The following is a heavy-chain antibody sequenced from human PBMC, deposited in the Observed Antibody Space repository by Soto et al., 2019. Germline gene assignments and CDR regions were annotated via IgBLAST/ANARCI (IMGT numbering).Heavy chain of an antibody. Sequence: EVQLVESGGVVVQPGGSLRLSCAASGFTFDDYAMHWVRQAPGKGLAWVSLISWDGGSTYYADSVKGRFTISRDNSKNSLYLQMNSLRAEDTALYYCAKDIAGPARGLAIRYYGMDVWGQGTTVTVSS. CDR1: GFTFDDYA. V-gene: IGHV3-43D*04. D-gene: IGHD2-15*01. J-gene: IGHJ6*02. CDR3: AKDIAGPARGLAIRYYGMDV. CDR2: ISWDGGST.